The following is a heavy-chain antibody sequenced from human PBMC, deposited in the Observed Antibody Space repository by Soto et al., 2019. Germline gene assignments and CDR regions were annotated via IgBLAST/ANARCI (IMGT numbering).Heavy chain of an antibody. J-gene: IGHJ4*02. CDR3: AKEKWNSSDYYYVRGPLN. CDR2: ISGSGGST. Sequence: EVQLLESGGGLVQPGGSLRLSCAASGFTLSSYAMSWVRQAPGKGLEWVSAISGSGGSTYYADSVKGRFTISRDNSKSTLYLQRNSLRAEDTAVYYCAKEKWNSSDYYYVRGPLNWGQGTLVTVSS. CDR1: GFTLSSYA. V-gene: IGHV3-23*01. D-gene: IGHD3-22*01.